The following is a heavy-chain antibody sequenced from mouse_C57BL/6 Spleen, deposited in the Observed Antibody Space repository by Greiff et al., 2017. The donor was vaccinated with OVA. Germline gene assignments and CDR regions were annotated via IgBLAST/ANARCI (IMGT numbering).Heavy chain of an antibody. CDR1: GYTFTSYW. Sequence: QVQLQQSGAELAKPGASVKLSCKASGYTFTSYWMHWVKQRPGPGLEWIGYINPSSGYTKYKQKFKDKATLTADKSSSTAYMELSRLTCEDSAVYYCARESKDYYTMDYWGQGTSVTVSS. CDR3: ARESKDYYTMDY. D-gene: IGHD1-3*01. V-gene: IGHV1-7*01. J-gene: IGHJ4*01. CDR2: INPSSGYT.